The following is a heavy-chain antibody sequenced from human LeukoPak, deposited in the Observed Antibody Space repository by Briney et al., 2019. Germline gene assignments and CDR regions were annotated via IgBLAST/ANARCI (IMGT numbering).Heavy chain of an antibody. Sequence: ASVKVSCKASGYTFTSYYMHWVRQAPGQGLEWMGIINPSGGSTSYAQKFQGRVTMTRDTSTSTAYMELSSLRSDDTAVYYCARDYQDMIDYWGQGTLVTVSS. D-gene: IGHD3-16*02. J-gene: IGHJ4*02. CDR2: INPSGGST. V-gene: IGHV1-46*01. CDR3: ARDYQDMIDY. CDR1: GYTFTSYY.